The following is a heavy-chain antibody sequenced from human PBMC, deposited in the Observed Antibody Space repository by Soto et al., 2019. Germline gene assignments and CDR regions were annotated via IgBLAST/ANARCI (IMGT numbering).Heavy chain of an antibody. CDR1: GGSISSGGYY. CDR2: IDYSGST. D-gene: IGHD5-18*01. V-gene: IGHV4-31*03. Sequence: QVQLQESGPGLVKPSQTLSLTCSVSGGSISSGGYYWCWVRQHPGKGLEWIGYIDYSGSTNYNPSLKSRLSMSVDTYKNHFSLQLTSVTAADTAVYYCARRDSGYIHGPPHYYYGLDVWGQGTTVTVSS. CDR3: ARRDSGYIHGPPHYYYGLDV. J-gene: IGHJ6*02.